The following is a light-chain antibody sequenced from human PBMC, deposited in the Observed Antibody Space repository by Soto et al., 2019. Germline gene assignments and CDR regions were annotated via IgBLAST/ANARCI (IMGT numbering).Light chain of an antibody. CDR1: QSISSN. CDR2: GAS. Sequence: MVMTQSPATLSVSPGQRATLSCRASQSISSNLAWYQQKPGQAPRLLIYGASTRATGIPARFSGSGSGTGFTLTISRLEPEDFAVYYCQQYGSSGTFGQGTKVDIK. CDR3: QQYGSSGT. J-gene: IGKJ1*01. V-gene: IGKV3-15*01.